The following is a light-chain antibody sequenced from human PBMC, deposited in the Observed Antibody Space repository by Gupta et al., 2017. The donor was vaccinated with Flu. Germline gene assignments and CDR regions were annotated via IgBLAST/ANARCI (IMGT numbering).Light chain of an antibody. V-gene: IGLV3-21*02. Sequence: SYELTQPPSVSVAPRQTARITCEGSNIGTKSVHWYQQKPGQAPVFVVYGDSGRPAGILERFSGSKSGDTATLTISRGEAGDEADYSCQVWNYISDPLVFGKGTKVTVL. CDR1: NIGTKS. J-gene: IGLJ1*01. CDR2: GDS. CDR3: QVWNYISDPLV.